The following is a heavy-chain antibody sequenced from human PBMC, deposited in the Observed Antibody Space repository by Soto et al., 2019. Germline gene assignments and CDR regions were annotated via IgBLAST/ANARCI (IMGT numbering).Heavy chain of an antibody. CDR3: ASDGTNGINDAFDI. V-gene: IGHV3-48*03. CDR1: GFIFSNYE. D-gene: IGHD2-8*01. Sequence: PVGSLRLSCAASGFIFSNYEMTWVRQAPGKGLEWIAHISSSGTPIYLADSVKGRFTISRDNAKNSVDLQMNSLTAEDTAVYYCASDGTNGINDAFDIWGRGTLVTVSS. J-gene: IGHJ3*02. CDR2: ISSSGTPI.